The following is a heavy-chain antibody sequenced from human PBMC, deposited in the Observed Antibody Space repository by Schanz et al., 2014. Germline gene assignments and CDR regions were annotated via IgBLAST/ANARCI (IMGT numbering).Heavy chain of an antibody. V-gene: IGHV1-69*04. J-gene: IGHJ4*02. CDR1: GGTFVTFF. D-gene: IGHD2-15*01. Sequence: QVQLVQSGGEVKKPGSSVKVSCKPSGGTFVTFFFTWVRQAPGQGPQWMGRISPLLGVANYAQEFQGRLTITADTSTSTAYMELSSLRSEDTAVYYCATCSGGTCHAKPVLDNWGQGTLVTVSS. CDR3: ATCSGGTCHAKPVLDN. CDR2: ISPLLGVA.